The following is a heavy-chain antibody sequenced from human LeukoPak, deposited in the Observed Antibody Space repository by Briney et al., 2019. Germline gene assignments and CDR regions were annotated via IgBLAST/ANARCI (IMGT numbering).Heavy chain of an antibody. Sequence: ASVKLSCKASGGTFSSYAISWVRQAPGQGLEWMGGIVTIFGTANYAQKFQGRVTITADKSTSTAYMELSSLRSEDTAVYYCARGYCSGGSCYRRNWFDPWGQGTLVTVPS. D-gene: IGHD2-15*01. CDR3: ARGYCSGGSCYRRNWFDP. CDR1: GGTFSSYA. CDR2: IVTIFGTA. V-gene: IGHV1-69*06. J-gene: IGHJ5*02.